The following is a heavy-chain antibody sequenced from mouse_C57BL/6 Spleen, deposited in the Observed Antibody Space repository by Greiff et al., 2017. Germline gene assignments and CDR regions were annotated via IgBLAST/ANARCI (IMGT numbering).Heavy chain of an antibody. J-gene: IGHJ1*03. Sequence: VQLQQSGPELVKPGASVKMSCKASGYTFTDYNMHLVKQTHGNGLEWIGYINPNNGGTSSNQKFKGKVAWTVNKSSSTAYMELRSLTSEDSAVYYCASLLRWCFDVWGKGTTVTVS. CDR2: INPNNGGT. D-gene: IGHD1-1*01. CDR1: GYTFTDYN. V-gene: IGHV1-22*01. CDR3: ASLLRWCFDV.